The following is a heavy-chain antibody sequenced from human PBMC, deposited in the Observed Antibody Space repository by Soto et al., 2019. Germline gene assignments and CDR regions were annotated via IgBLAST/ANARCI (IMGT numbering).Heavy chain of an antibody. CDR2: IKQDGSEQ. Sequence: EVQLVESGGGLVQPGGSLRLSCVGSGFTLSSYWMSWARQAPGKGLAWLSNIKQDGSEQHYVDSVKVLFSISRDNAQNSLFLHMSSLRDEDTAVYDCARGSSLNYWGQGNLVTVPS. CDR1: GFTLSSYW. V-gene: IGHV3-7*01. J-gene: IGHJ4*02. CDR3: ARGSSLNY. D-gene: IGHD6-13*01.